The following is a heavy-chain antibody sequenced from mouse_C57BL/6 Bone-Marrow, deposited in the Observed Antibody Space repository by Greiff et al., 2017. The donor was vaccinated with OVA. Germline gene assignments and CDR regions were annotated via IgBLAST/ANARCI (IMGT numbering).Heavy chain of an antibody. Sequence: QVQLQQPGAELVKPGASVKMSCKASGYTFTSYWITWVKQRPGQGLEWIGDIYPGSGSTNYNEKFKSKATLTVDTSSSTAYMHLSSLTSEDSAVYYCARSWGSSYDYCALDYWGQGTSVTVSS. D-gene: IGHD1-1*01. J-gene: IGHJ4*01. CDR1: GYTFTSYW. V-gene: IGHV1-55*01. CDR3: ARSWGSSYDYCALDY. CDR2: IYPGSGST.